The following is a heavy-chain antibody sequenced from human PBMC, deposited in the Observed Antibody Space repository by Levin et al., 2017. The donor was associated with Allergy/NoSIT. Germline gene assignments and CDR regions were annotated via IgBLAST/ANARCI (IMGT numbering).Heavy chain of an antibody. D-gene: IGHD2/OR15-2a*01. J-gene: IGHJ4*02. V-gene: IGHV4-39*01. CDR2: MYEGGNT. CDR3: ASQDHGEVLYHFEY. Sequence: GSLRLSCTVYGGPISSSSYYWGWIRQSPGKGLEWIGSMYEGGNTYHSPSLRSRVTISVDTSNNQFSLKLSSVTAADTAVYYCASQDHGEVLYHFEYWGQGTLVTVSS. CDR1: GGPISSSSYY.